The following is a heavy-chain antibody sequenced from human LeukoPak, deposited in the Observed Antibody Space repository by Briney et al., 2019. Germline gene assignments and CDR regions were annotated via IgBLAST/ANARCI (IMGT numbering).Heavy chain of an antibody. Sequence: GGSLKLSCAASGFTFSDSAIHWVRQASGKGLEWVGRIRDKGYGHATAYAASVKGRFTLSRDDSKSTAYLQMNSLKTEDTALYYCTTRNEGNWFDPWGQGTLVTVSS. J-gene: IGHJ5*02. CDR3: TTRNEGNWFDP. D-gene: IGHD2-8*01. CDR1: GFTFSDSA. V-gene: IGHV3-73*01. CDR2: IRDKGYGHAT.